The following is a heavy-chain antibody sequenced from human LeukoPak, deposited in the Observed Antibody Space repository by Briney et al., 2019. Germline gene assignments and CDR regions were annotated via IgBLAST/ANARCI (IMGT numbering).Heavy chain of an antibody. J-gene: IGHJ5*02. CDR1: GYTFTGYY. V-gene: IGHV1-2*06. D-gene: IGHD3-10*01. CDR3: ARDYYGSGSRNWFDP. CDR2: INPNSGGT. Sequence: ASVKVSCKASGYTFTGYYMHWVRQAPGQGLEWMGRINPNSGGTNYAQKFQGRVTMTRDTSISTACMELSRLRSDDTAVYYCARDYYGSGSRNWFDPWGQGTLVTVSS.